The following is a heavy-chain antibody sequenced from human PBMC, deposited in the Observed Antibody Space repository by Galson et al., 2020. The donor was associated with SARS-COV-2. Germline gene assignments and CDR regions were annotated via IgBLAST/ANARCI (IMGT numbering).Heavy chain of an antibody. V-gene: IGHV3-30*04. Sequence: GGSLRLSCAASGFTFSSYAMHWVRQAPGKGLEWVAVISYDGSNKYYADSVKGRFTISRDNSKNTLYLQMNSLRAEDTAVYYCARDRHNSGWCQVYYYYYMEVWGRGTRVTVSS. CDR1: GFTFSSYA. CDR3: ARDRHNSGWCQVYYYYYMEV. CDR2: ISYDGSNK. D-gene: IGHD6-19*01. J-gene: IGHJ6*03.